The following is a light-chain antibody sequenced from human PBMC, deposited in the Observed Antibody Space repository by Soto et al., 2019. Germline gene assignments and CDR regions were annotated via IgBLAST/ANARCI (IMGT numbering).Light chain of an antibody. CDR3: GTWDNSLDAYV. Sequence: QSVLTQPPSVSAAPGQRVTISCSGSGSNIGNNFVSWYQQFPGTAPKLLIYDNNRRPSGIPDRFSGSKSGTSATLGITGLQTGDEADYYCGTWDNSLDAYVFGAGTKVTV. V-gene: IGLV1-51*01. CDR1: GSNIGNNF. CDR2: DNN. J-gene: IGLJ1*01.